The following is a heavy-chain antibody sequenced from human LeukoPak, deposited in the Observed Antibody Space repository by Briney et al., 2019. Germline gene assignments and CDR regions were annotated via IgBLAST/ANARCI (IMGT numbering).Heavy chain of an antibody. D-gene: IGHD2-15*01. CDR3: ARAYSCSGGSCYSGGWFDP. Sequence: SETLSLTCTVSGGSISSYYWSWIRQPPGKGLEWIGYIYYSGSTNYNPSLKSRVTISVDTSKNQFSLKLSSVTAADTAVYYCARAYSCSGGSCYSGGWFDPWGQGTLVTVSS. V-gene: IGHV4-59*01. J-gene: IGHJ5*02. CDR1: GGSISSYY. CDR2: IYYSGST.